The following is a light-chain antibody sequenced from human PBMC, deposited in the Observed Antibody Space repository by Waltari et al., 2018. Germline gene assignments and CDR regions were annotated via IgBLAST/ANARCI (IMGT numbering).Light chain of an antibody. V-gene: IGLV6-57*01. CDR2: EDK. J-gene: IGLJ2*01. CDR1: PGSIASNY. Sequence: FLLTQPRAVSGSPGKTVTISCTRSPGSIASNYVQWYQQRPGNSPTLLIYEDKKRSSGGPDRCAGSIDRSSNSASLTISGLKSDDEADYYCQSCDSNNQVFGGGTRLTVL. CDR3: QSCDSNNQV.